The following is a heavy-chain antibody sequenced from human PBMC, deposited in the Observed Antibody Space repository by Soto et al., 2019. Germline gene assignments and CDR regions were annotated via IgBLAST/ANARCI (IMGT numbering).Heavy chain of an antibody. CDR2: VYHRGTT. J-gene: IGHJ4*02. V-gene: IGHV4-59*01. CDR3: ALGGYNYGRPFDF. Sequence: LXLACSVSAASTSNYHYSWIRQSPGKGLEWIGYVYHRGTTYYTPSLKSRVNMSVDTSTNEFYLNLKSVTAADTAVYYCALGGYNYGRPFDFWGQGTLVTVSS. D-gene: IGHD5-18*01. CDR1: AASTSNYH.